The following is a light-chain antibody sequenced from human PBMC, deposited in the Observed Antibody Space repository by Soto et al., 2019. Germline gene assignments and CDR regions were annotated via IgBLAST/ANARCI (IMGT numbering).Light chain of an antibody. V-gene: IGLV2-23*02. CDR3: CSYAVSNTYL. CDR1: DSDVGSHNL. Sequence: QSALTQPASVSASPGQSITISCTGTDSDVGSHNLVSWYQLHPGKAPKLMIYEVTKRPSGVTNRFSGSKSGNTASLTIAGLHAEDEADYYCCSYAVSNTYLFGNGTKVTVL. J-gene: IGLJ1*01. CDR2: EVT.